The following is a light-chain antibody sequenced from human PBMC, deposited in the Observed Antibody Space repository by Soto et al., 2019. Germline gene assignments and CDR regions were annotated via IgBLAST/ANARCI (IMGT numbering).Light chain of an antibody. CDR3: SSYATSTV. V-gene: IGLV2-14*01. CDR1: SSDICVYNF. CDR2: DVN. Sequence: QSVLTQPASVSGSPGQSITISCTGTSSDICVYNFVSWYQQHPGKAPKLMIYDVNLRPSGVSDRFSGSKSGNTASLTISGLQAEDEAHYYCSSYATSTVFGGGTKLTVL. J-gene: IGLJ2*01.